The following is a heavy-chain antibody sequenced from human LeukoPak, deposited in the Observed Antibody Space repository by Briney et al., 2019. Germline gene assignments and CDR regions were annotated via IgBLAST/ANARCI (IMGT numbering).Heavy chain of an antibody. J-gene: IGHJ4*02. D-gene: IGHD1-26*01. CDR1: GFTFSSYW. Sequence: PGGSLRLSCAASGFTFSSYWMSWVRQAPGKGLEWVSAIGGSGAGTYYADSVRGRFTISRDNSKNTLYLQMNSLRAEDTAVYYCAREMVGATWDYWGQGTLVTVSS. CDR2: IGGSGAGT. CDR3: AREMVGATWDY. V-gene: IGHV3-23*01.